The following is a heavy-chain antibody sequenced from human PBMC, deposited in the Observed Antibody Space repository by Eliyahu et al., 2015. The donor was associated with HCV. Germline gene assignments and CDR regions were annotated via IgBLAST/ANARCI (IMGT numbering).Heavy chain of an antibody. J-gene: IGHJ4*02. D-gene: IGHD2-2*01. V-gene: IGHV3-23*01. CDR2: ISGRGGST. CDR3: AKGEYCSSTTCYAGVKDY. CDR1: GFTFNTXA. Sequence: EVQLLESGGGLLQPGGSLXLSCAASGFTFNTXAXSWVRQAPGKGLEWVSAISGRGGSTYYADSVKGRFTISRDNSKNTLYLQMNSLRAEDTAVYYCAKGEYCSSTTCYAGVKDYWGQGTLVTVSS.